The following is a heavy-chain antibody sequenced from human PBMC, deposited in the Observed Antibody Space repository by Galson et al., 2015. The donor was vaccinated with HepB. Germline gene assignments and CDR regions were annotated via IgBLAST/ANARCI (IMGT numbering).Heavy chain of an antibody. Sequence: SLRLSCAASGFTFSDYYMSWIRQAPGKGLEWVSYISSSSSYTNYADSVKGRFTISRDNAKNSLYLQMNSLRAEDTAVYYCARDLVRGQMGYNWFDPWGQGTLVTVSS. CDR1: GFTFSDYY. V-gene: IGHV3-11*06. J-gene: IGHJ5*02. D-gene: IGHD3-10*01. CDR2: ISSSSSYT. CDR3: ARDLVRGQMGYNWFDP.